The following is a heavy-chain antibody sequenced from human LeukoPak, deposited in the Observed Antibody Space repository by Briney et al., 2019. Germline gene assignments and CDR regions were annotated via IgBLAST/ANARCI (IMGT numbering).Heavy chain of an antibody. V-gene: IGHV4-61*02. CDR2: IYTSGST. D-gene: IGHD6-13*01. CDR3: ARQGYQQPPKWFDP. Sequence: PSETLSLTCTVSGGSISSGSYYWSWIRQPAGKGLEWIGRIYTSGSTNYNPSLKSQVTISVDTSKNQFSLKLSSVTAADTAVYYCARQGYQQPPKWFDPRGQGTLVTVSS. J-gene: IGHJ5*02. CDR1: GGSISSGSYY.